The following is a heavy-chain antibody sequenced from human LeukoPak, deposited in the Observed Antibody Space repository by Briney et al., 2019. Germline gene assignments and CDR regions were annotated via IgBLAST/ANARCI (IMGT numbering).Heavy chain of an antibody. D-gene: IGHD3-10*01. CDR3: ARAHYYGSGSYYMIAY. CDR2: INQSGST. J-gene: IGHJ4*02. V-gene: IGHV4-34*01. Sequence: SETLSLTCAVYGGSFGGYYWSWIRQPPGKGLEWIGEINQSGSTNYNPSLKSRVTISVDTSKNQFSLRLNSVTAADTAVYYCARAHYYGSGSYYMIAYWGQGTLVTVSS. CDR1: GGSFGGYY.